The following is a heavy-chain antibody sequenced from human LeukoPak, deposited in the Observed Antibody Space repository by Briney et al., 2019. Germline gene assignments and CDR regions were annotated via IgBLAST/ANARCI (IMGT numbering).Heavy chain of an antibody. CDR1: GGSISSSNW. V-gene: IGHV4-4*02. CDR2: IYHSGST. Sequence: SETLSLTCTVSGGSISSSNWWSWVRQPPGKGLEWIGEIYHSGSTNYNPSLKSRVTISVDKSKNQFSLKLSSVTAADTAVYYCASFITPDAFDIWGQGTMVTVSS. D-gene: IGHD3-22*01. CDR3: ASFITPDAFDI. J-gene: IGHJ3*02.